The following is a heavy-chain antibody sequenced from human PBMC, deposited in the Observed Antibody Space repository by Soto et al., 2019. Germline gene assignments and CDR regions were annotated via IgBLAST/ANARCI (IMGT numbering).Heavy chain of an antibody. J-gene: IGHJ6*02. D-gene: IGHD3-10*01. CDR3: ATLYYYGSGSYYNVGHYYYGMDV. Sequence: ASVKVSCKVSGYTLTELSMHWVRQAPGKGLEWMGGFDPEDGETIYAQKFQGRVTMTEDTSTDTAYMELSSLRSEDTAVYYCATLYYYGSGSYYNVGHYYYGMDVWGQGTTVTVSS. CDR2: FDPEDGET. V-gene: IGHV1-24*01. CDR1: GYTLTELS.